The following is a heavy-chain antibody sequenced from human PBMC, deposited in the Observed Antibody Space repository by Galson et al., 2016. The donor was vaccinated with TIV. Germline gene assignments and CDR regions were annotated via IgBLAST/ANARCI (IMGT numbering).Heavy chain of an antibody. D-gene: IGHD1/OR15-1a*01. CDR2: ISAYNGNT. J-gene: IGHJ3*02. Sequence: GYTFINYGVGWVRQAPGQGLEWMGWISAYNGNTRYAQKLQARVTMTTDTSTNTAYMELSRLKSDDTAVYYCAKIGQEHDAFDIWGQGTMVTVFS. V-gene: IGHV1-18*01. CDR3: AKIGQEHDAFDI. CDR1: GYTFINYG.